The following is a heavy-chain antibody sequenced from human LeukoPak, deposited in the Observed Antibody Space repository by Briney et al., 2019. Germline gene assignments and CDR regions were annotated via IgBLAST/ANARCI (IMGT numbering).Heavy chain of an antibody. CDR3: AREGVVAATNYFDY. CDR1: GGSFSGYY. D-gene: IGHD2-15*01. Sequence: SETLSLTCAVYGGSFSGYYWSWIRQPPGKGLEWIGEINHSGSTNYNPSLKSRVTISVDTSKNQFSLKLSSVTAADTAVYYCAREGVVAATNYFDYWGQGTLVTVSS. CDR2: INHSGST. V-gene: IGHV4-34*01. J-gene: IGHJ4*02.